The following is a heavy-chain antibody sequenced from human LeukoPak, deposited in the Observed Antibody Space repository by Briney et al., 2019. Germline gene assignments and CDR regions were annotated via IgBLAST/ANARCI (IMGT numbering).Heavy chain of an antibody. Sequence: PSETLSLTCSVSNGPFSTYYWGWIRQPPGKRLEWIGYILSSESSNTNYNPSLNGRVTISVDTSKNQFSLTLNSVTAADTAVYYCARAGDGYYYYYYMDVWGKGTTVTVSS. CDR2: ILSSESSNT. CDR3: ARAGDGYYYYYYMDV. CDR1: NGPFSTYY. V-gene: IGHV4-59*08. J-gene: IGHJ6*03. D-gene: IGHD5-24*01.